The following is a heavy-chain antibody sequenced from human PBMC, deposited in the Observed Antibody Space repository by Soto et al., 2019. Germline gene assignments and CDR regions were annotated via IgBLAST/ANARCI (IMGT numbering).Heavy chain of an antibody. V-gene: IGHV1-18*04. CDR1: GYTFTSYG. J-gene: IGHJ5*02. CDR2: ISAYNGNT. Sequence: GASVKVSCKASGYTFTSYGISWVRQAPGQGLEWMGWISAYNGNTNYAQKLQGRVTMTTDTSTSTAYMELRSLRSDDTAVYYCARVGNLRFLEWLPYPLNWFDPWGQGTLVTVSS. D-gene: IGHD3-3*01. CDR3: ARVGNLRFLEWLPYPLNWFDP.